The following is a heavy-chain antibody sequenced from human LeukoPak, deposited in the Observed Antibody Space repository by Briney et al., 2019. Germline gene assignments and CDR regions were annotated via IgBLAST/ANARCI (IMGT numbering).Heavy chain of an antibody. CDR1: GFTFSSYG. Sequence: GGSLRLSCAASGFTFSSYGMHWVRQAPGRGLEWVAFIRYDGSNKYYADSVKGRFTISRDNSKNTLYLQMNSLRAEDTAVYYCAKDSGFYCSSTSCSDPDYWGQGTLVTVSS. J-gene: IGHJ4*02. CDR3: AKDSGFYCSSTSCSDPDY. V-gene: IGHV3-30*02. D-gene: IGHD2-2*01. CDR2: IRYDGSNK.